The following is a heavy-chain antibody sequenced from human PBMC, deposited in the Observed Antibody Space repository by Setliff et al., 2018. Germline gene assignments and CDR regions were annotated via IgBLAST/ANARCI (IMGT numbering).Heavy chain of an antibody. D-gene: IGHD3-10*01. CDR2: INHSGTT. CDR3: ARHDARGYYYYMDV. Sequence: PSETLSLTCAASGGTFSDYYWTWIRQPPGKGLEWIGEINHSGTTYYNPSLKSPVTISIDTSKNQFSLKLSSVTAADTAIYYCARHDARGYYYYMDVWGEGTTVTVSS. CDR1: GGTFSDYY. V-gene: IGHV4-34*01. J-gene: IGHJ6*03.